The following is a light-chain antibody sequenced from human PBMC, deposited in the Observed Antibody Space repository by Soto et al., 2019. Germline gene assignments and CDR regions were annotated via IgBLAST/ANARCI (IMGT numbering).Light chain of an antibody. CDR3: QQYGSSPPYT. CDR1: QSVGSNY. Sequence: EIVLTQSPGTLSLSPGERATLSCRASQSVGSNYLAWYQQKPGQAPRLLIYGASSRASGIPDRFSGSGSGTDFTLTISRLEPEDFAVYYCQQYGSSPPYTFGQGTKLAIK. V-gene: IGKV3-20*01. CDR2: GAS. J-gene: IGKJ2*01.